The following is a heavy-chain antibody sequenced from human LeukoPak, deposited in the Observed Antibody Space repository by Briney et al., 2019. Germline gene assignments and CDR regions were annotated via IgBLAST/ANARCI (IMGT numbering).Heavy chain of an antibody. CDR3: SAGPHFDY. CDR2: IKADGSEN. D-gene: IGHD1-14*01. Sequence: PGGSLRLSCAASEFTFSTYAMHWVRQAPGKGLEWVANIKADGSENHYVGSVKGRFTISRDNTKNSLYLQMNSLRDEDTAVYYCSAGPHFDYWGQGTLVTVSS. V-gene: IGHV3-7*01. J-gene: IGHJ4*02. CDR1: EFTFSTYA.